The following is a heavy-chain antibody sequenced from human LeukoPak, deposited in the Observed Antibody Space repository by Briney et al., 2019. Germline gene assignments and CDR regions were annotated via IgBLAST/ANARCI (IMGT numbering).Heavy chain of an antibody. CDR3: ARHAYDGYQLDY. V-gene: IGHV4-39*01. Sequence: PSETLSLTCTVSGGSISSSSYYWGWIRQPPGKGLEWIGSIYYSGSTYYNPSLKSRVTISVDTSKNQFSLKLSSVTAADTAVYYCARHAYDGYQLDYWGRGALVTVSS. CDR2: IYYSGST. J-gene: IGHJ4*02. CDR1: GGSISSSSYY. D-gene: IGHD2-2*01.